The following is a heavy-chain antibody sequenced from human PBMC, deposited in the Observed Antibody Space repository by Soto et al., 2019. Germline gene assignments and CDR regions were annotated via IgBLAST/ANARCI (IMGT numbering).Heavy chain of an antibody. J-gene: IGHJ4*02. CDR2: SYYSGGT. Sequence: QVQLQESGPGLVKPSETLSLTCTVSGGSISSYYWSWIRQPPGKGLEWIGYSYYSGGTNYNPSLTSQVTLSVDTSKNQCSLKLSSVTAADTAVYYCAAAPAYAGTYYYFDYWGQGTLVTVSS. CDR1: GGSISSYY. CDR3: AAAPAYAGTYYYFDY. V-gene: IGHV4-59*01. D-gene: IGHD3-10*01.